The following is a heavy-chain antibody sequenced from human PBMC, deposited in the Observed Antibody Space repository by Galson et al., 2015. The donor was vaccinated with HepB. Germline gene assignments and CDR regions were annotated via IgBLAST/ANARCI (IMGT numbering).Heavy chain of an antibody. CDR2: INTMFGTP. CDR3: ARLMVVEVPVAPAVWDDGTDYYFNYGMDV. CDR1: GGTFSNYA. Sequence: SVKVSCKASGGTFSNYAISWVRQTPGQGLEWAGGINTMFGTPNSAQEFRGRVTITEDGSTSTAYMEQNSLTVEDTAMYYCARLMVVEVPVAPAVWDDGTDYYFNYGMDVWGQGTAVTVSS. D-gene: IGHD2-2*01. V-gene: IGHV1-69*13. J-gene: IGHJ6*02.